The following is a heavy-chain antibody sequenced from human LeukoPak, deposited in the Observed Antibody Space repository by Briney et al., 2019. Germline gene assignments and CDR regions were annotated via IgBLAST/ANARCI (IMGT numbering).Heavy chain of an antibody. J-gene: IGHJ4*02. CDR2: INAYHGNT. CDR1: GYTFTSYC. Sequence: GASVKVSCKASGYTFTSYCISWGRQAPGQGLEWMGRINAYHGNTNYAQKLQGRVTMTTDTSTSTAYMELRSLRSDDTAVYYCARGLGYCSSTSCYTTGSFEFDYWGQGTLVTVSS. V-gene: IGHV1-18*01. D-gene: IGHD2-2*02. CDR3: ARGLGYCSSTSCYTTGSFEFDY.